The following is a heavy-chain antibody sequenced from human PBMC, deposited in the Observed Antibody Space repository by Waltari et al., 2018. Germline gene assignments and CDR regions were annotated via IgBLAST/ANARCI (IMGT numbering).Heavy chain of an antibody. CDR3: ARGSPLTVAGTSVENFDL. V-gene: IGHV1-46*01. J-gene: IGHJ2*01. Sequence: QVQLVQSGAEVKKPGASVKVSCKASGYTFTSYYMHWVRQAPGQGLEWMGIINPRGGSTSYAQKFQGRGTMTRDTSTSTVYMELSSLRSEDTAVYYCARGSPLTVAGTSVENFDLWGRGTLVTVSS. CDR1: GYTFTSYY. D-gene: IGHD6-19*01. CDR2: INPRGGST.